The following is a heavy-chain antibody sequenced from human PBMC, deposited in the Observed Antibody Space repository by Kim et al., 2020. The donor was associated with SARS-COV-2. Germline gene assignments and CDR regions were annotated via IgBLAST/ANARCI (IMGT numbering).Heavy chain of an antibody. V-gene: IGHV3-11*01. J-gene: IGHJ4*02. CDR1: GFSFSDYY. Sequence: GGSLRLSCAASGFSFSDYYMSWIRQTPGMGLEWVSDISYTGSTMYYADSVKGRFTISRDNAKKSLYLQMNSLRAEDTAVYYCARELDSHDSSGYSGYWGQGTLVTVSS. CDR3: ARELDSHDSSGYSGY. D-gene: IGHD3-22*01. CDR2: ISYTGSTM.